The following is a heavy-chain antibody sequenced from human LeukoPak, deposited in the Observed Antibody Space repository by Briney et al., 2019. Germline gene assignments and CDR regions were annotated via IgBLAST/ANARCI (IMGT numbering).Heavy chain of an antibody. Sequence: SETLSLTCAVYGGSFSGYYWSWIRQPPGKGLEWIGEINHSGSTNYNPSLKSRVTISVDTSKNQFSLKLSSVTAADTAVYYCARDSAADAFDIWGQGTMVTVSS. J-gene: IGHJ3*02. CDR1: GGSFSGYY. CDR2: INHSGST. D-gene: IGHD2-15*01. CDR3: ARDSAADAFDI. V-gene: IGHV4-34*01.